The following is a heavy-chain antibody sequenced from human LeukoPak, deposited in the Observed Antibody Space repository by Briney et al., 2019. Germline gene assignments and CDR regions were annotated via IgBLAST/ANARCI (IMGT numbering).Heavy chain of an antibody. J-gene: IGHJ4*02. D-gene: IGHD6-13*01. Sequence: ASVKVSCKASGYTFTSYAMHWVRQAPGQRLEWMGWINAGNGNTKYSQKFQGRVTMTRDTSTSTVYMELSSLRSEDTAVYYCARGPYSSSWQDLDYWGQGTLVTVSS. V-gene: IGHV1-3*01. CDR1: GYTFTSYA. CDR3: ARGPYSSSWQDLDY. CDR2: INAGNGNT.